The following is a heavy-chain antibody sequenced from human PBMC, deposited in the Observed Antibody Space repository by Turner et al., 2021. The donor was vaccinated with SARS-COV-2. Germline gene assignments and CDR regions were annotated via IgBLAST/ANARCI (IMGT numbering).Heavy chain of an antibody. J-gene: IGHJ6*02. CDR1: GFTFSTYA. CDR2: ISGSGGST. Sequence: EVQLLESGGGLVQSGGSLRLSCAASGFTFSTYAMSWVRQAPGKGLEWVSAISGSGGSTFYADSVRGRFTISRDNSRNTLDLQMNSLRAEDTAVYYCVRDIVVVHHGMDVWGQGTTVTVSS. CDR3: VRDIVVVHHGMDV. D-gene: IGHD2-2*01. V-gene: IGHV3-23*01.